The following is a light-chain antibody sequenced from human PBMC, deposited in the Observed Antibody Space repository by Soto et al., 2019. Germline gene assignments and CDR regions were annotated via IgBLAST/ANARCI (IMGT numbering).Light chain of an antibody. V-gene: IGKV3-20*01. CDR1: QSVSSSY. CDR3: QQYGSSPLT. Sequence: EIVLTQSPGTLSLSPVERATLYFMASQSVSSSYLAWYQQKPGQAPRLLIYGASSRATGIPDRFSGSGSGTDFTLTISRLEPEDFAVYYCQQYGSSPLTCGQGTRLEIK. CDR2: GAS. J-gene: IGKJ5*01.